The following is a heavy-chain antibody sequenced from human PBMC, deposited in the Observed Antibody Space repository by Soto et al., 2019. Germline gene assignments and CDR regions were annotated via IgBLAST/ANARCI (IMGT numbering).Heavy chain of an antibody. J-gene: IGHJ6*02. CDR2: ISAYNGNT. D-gene: IGHD2-21*01. CDR3: ATPFPIAHIVVVKGPYYYGMDV. CDR1: GYTFTSYG. Sequence: ASVKVSCKASGYTFTSYGISWVRQAPGQGLEWMGWISAYNGNTNYAQKLQGRVTMTTDTSTSTAYMELRSLRSGDTAVYYCATPFPIAHIVVVKGPYYYGMDVWGQGTTVTVSS. V-gene: IGHV1-18*01.